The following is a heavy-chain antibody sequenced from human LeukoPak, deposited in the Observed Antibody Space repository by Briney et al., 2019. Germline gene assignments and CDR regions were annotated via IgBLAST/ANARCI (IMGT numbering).Heavy chain of an antibody. V-gene: IGHV3-74*01. D-gene: IGHD3-16*01. CDR2: INPAGSVT. Sequence: PGGSLRLSCSPSGFTISSYWMHWVRQAPGKGLMWVSRINPAGSVTNHADSVRGRFTISRDTATNTLYLEMNSLRAEDTAVYYCSRDFVGAEDYWGQGTLVTVSS. CDR1: GFTISSYW. J-gene: IGHJ4*02. CDR3: SRDFVGAEDY.